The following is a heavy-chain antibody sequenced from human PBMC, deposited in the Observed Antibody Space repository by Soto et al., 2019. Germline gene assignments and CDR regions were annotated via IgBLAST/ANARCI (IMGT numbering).Heavy chain of an antibody. CDR1: GFTFSSYA. CDR3: AKDPRPRRRWEPAGY. V-gene: IGHV3-23*01. D-gene: IGHD1-26*01. CDR2: ISGSGGST. J-gene: IGHJ4*02. Sequence: EVQLLESGGGLVQPGGSLRLSCAAYGFTFSSYAMSWVRQAPGKGLEWVSAISGSGGSTYYADSVKGRFTISRDNSKNTLYLQMNSLRAEDTAVYYCAKDPRPRRRWEPAGYWGQGTLVTVSS.